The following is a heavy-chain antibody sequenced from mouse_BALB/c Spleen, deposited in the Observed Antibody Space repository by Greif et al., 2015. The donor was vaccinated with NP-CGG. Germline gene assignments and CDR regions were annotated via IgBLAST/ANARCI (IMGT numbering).Heavy chain of an antibody. CDR2: IDPENGDT. D-gene: IGHD1-1*01. CDR3: NGITTVVAPFDY. CDR1: GFNIKDYY. J-gene: IGHJ2*01. V-gene: IGHV14-4*02. Sequence: VQLQQSGAELVRSGASVKLSCTASGFNIKDYYMHWVKQRPEQGLEWIGWIDPENGDTEYAPKFQGKATMTADTSSNPAYLQLSSLTSEDTAVYYCNGITTVVAPFDYWGQGTTLTVSS.